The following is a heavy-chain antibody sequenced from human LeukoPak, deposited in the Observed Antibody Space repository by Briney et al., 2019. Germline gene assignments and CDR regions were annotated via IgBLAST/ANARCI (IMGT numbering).Heavy chain of an antibody. J-gene: IGHJ6*02. CDR1: GFTFDDYG. CDR3: ARNLYYDFWSGYLGGVGYYGMDV. CDR2: ISYDGSNK. Sequence: GGSLRLSCAASGFTFDDYGMSWVRQAPGKGLEWVAVISYDGSNKYYADSVKGRFTISRDNSKNTLYLQKNSLRAEDTAVYYCARNLYYDFWSGYLGGVGYYGMDVWGQGTTVTVSS. D-gene: IGHD3-3*01. V-gene: IGHV3-30*03.